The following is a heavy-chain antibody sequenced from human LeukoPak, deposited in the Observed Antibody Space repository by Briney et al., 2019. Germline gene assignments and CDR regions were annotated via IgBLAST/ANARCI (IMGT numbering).Heavy chain of an antibody. CDR2: VSYDGSNK. D-gene: IGHD3-22*01. CDR3: AKIGVRLYYYDSSGYSYFDY. V-gene: IGHV3-30*18. Sequence: PGRSLRLSCAASGFTFSSYGMHWVRQAPGKGLEWVAVVSYDGSNKYYADSVKGRFTISRDNSKNTLYLQMNSLRAEDTAVYYCAKIGVRLYYYDSSGYSYFDYWGQGTLVTVSS. J-gene: IGHJ4*02. CDR1: GFTFSSYG.